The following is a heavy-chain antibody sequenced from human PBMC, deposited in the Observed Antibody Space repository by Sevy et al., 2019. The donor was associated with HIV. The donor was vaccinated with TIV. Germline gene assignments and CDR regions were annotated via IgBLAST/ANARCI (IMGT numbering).Heavy chain of an antibody. V-gene: IGHV3-23*01. CDR3: AREGCTKPHDY. CDR2: LSFVCGEI. Sequence: GGSLRLSCAASGFTFSKYSMSWVRQPPGKGLEWVSTLSFVCGEINYADSVKGRFTIPRDNSKSSGYLQMNNLRPEDTAVYYCAREGCTKPHDYWGQGTLVTVSS. J-gene: IGHJ4*02. D-gene: IGHD2-8*01. CDR1: GFTFSKYS.